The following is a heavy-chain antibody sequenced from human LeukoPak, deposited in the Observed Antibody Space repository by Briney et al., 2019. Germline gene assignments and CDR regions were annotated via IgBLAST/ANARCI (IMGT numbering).Heavy chain of an antibody. CDR1: GFSFSSYG. D-gene: IGHD5-18*01. CDR3: ARDQRGFSYSKYYFDY. J-gene: IGHJ4*02. Sequence: GRSLRLSCAASGFSFSSYGMHWVRQAPGKGLEWVAVIWYDGTNKYYADSVKGRFTISRDNSKNTLYLQMNNLRAEDTAVYYCARDQRGFSYSKYYFDYWGQGTLVTVSS. V-gene: IGHV3-33*01. CDR2: IWYDGTNK.